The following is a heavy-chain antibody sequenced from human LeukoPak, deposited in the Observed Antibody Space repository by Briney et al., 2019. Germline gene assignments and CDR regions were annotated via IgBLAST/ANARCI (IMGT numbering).Heavy chain of an antibody. CDR3: ARERMGYSSSSDYYYYMDV. CDR1: GGSISSGDYY. J-gene: IGHJ6*03. D-gene: IGHD6-6*01. CDR2: IYYSGST. Sequence: SETLSLTCTVSGGSISSGDYYWSWIRQPPGKGLEWIGYIYYSGSTYYNPSLKSRVTISVDTSKNQFSLKLSSVTAADTAVYYCARERMGYSSSSDYYYYMDVWGKGTTVTVSS. V-gene: IGHV4-30-4*08.